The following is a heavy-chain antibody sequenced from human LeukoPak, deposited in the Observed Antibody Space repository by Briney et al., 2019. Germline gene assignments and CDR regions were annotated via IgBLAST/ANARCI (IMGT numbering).Heavy chain of an antibody. CDR3: ATLSGKTSEVDY. D-gene: IGHD3-10*01. J-gene: IGHJ4*02. CDR2: IYTSGST. CDR1: GGSISSGSYY. V-gene: IGHV4-61*02. Sequence: SETLSLTCTVSGGSISSGSYYWSWIRQPAGKGLEWIGRIYTSGSTNYNPSLKSRVTISVDTSKNRFSLKLSSVTAADTAVYYCATLSGKTSEVDYWGQGTLVTVSS.